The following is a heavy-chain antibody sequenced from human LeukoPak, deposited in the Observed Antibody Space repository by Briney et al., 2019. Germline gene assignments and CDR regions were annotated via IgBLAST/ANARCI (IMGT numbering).Heavy chain of an antibody. CDR2: IYDSGTT. Sequence: PSETLSLTCTVSGGSISSGDHYWSWIRQPPGKGLEWIGYIYDSGTTYYNPSLRSRVTISIDTSKNQFSLKLSSVTAADTAVYYCARAVLSIWSGYRPKNWFDPWGQGTLLTVSS. CDR1: GGSISSGDHY. D-gene: IGHD3-3*01. J-gene: IGHJ5*02. V-gene: IGHV4-30-4*01. CDR3: ARAVLSIWSGYRPKNWFDP.